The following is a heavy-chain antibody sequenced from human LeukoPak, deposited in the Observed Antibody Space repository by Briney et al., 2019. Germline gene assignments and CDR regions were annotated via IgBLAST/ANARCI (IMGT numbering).Heavy chain of an antibody. CDR1: GGSFRSYY. V-gene: IGHV4-59*01. D-gene: IGHD3-10*02. J-gene: IGHJ3*02. CDR3: ARKMCGVAAFDI. CDR2: IYYSGST. Sequence: SETLPLTCTASGGSFRSYYWSWIRQPPGKGLEWIGYIYYSGSTNYNPSLKYYAAYSVDASKNHISLKLSSVTAADTAVYYCARKMCGVAAFDIWGQGTLVTVSS.